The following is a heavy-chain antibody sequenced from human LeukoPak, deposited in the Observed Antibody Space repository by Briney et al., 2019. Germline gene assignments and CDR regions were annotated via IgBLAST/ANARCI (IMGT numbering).Heavy chain of an antibody. CDR2: ISAYSGNT. CDR3: ARVPRVAGSRSYYYYGMDV. D-gene: IGHD6-19*01. CDR1: GYTFIGYC. Sequence: ASVKVSCKASGYTFIGYCITWVRQAPGQGLEWMGWISAYSGNTNYAQKLQGRVIMTTDTSTNTAYMELRSLRSDDTAVYYCARVPRVAGSRSYYYYGMDVWGQGTTVTVSS. J-gene: IGHJ6*02. V-gene: IGHV1-18*01.